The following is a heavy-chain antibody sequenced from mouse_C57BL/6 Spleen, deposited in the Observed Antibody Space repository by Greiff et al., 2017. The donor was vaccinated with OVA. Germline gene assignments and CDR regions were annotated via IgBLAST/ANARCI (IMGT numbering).Heavy chain of an antibody. D-gene: IGHD1-1*01. CDR2: INYDGSST. V-gene: IGHV5-16*01. CDR1: GFTFSDYY. Sequence: VQLKESEGGLVQPGSSMKLSCTASGFTFSDYYMAWVRQVPEKGLEWVANINYDGSSTYYLDSLKSRFIISRDNAKNILYLQMSSLKSEDTATYCCARDRAPYYYGSSYEFAYWGQGTLVTVSA. CDR3: ARDRAPYYYGSSYEFAY. J-gene: IGHJ3*01.